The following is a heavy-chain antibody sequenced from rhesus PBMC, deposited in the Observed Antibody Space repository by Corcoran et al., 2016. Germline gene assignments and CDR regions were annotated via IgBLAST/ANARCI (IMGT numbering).Heavy chain of an antibody. CDR2: IHGNRATT. V-gene: IGHV4S7*01. CDR1: GGSISGGYY. D-gene: IGHD6-19*01. Sequence: QVQLQESGPGLVKPSETLSLTCAVSGGSISGGYYWGWIRQHPGKGLEGIGNIHGNRATTYYNPARRRRGTISKDTSKNQFSLKLSSGAAADTAVYYCAMHSSRNFDYWGQGVLVTVSS. CDR3: AMHSSRNFDY. J-gene: IGHJ4*01.